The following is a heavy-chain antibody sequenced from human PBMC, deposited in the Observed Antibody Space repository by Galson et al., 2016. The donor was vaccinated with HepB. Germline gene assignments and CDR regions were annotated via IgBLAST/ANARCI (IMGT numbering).Heavy chain of an antibody. V-gene: IGHV2-5*02. J-gene: IGHJ3*01. Sequence: PALVKPTQTLTLTCTFSGFSLRNNGVGVAWIRQPPGKALEWLALIFWDDDKRYRPSLKSRLTITKDTSKKQVVLTMTNMDPVDTATYYCARRQSPRRYFDKPTAGCDLWGQGTKVTVST. CDR3: ARRQSPRRYFDKPTAGCDL. D-gene: IGHD3-22*01. CDR2: IFWDDDK. CDR1: GFSLRNNGVG.